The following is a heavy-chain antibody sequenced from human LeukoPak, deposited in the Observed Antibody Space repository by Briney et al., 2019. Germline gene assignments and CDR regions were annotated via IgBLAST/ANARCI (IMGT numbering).Heavy chain of an antibody. CDR3: ARAEISSGLWYFDV. J-gene: IGHJ2*01. V-gene: IGHV3-30-3*01. CDR2: ISNDGSNK. Sequence: PGRSLRLSCAASGFTFSTYAIHWVRQAPGKGLEWVAFISNDGSNKDYADSVKGRLTISRDNSKNTLYLQMNSLRAEDTAVYYCARAEISSGLWYFDVWGRGTLVTVSS. D-gene: IGHD2/OR15-2a*01. CDR1: GFTFSTYA.